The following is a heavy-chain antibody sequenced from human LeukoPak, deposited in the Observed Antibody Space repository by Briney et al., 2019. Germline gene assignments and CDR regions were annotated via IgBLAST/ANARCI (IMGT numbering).Heavy chain of an antibody. J-gene: IGHJ6*02. CDR1: GFTFSSYA. Sequence: GRSLRLSCAASGFTFSSYAMHWVRQAPGKGLEWVAVISYDGSNKYYADSVKGRFTISRDNSKNTLYLQMNSLRAEDTAVYYCAKDHVGAAAGHYYYYGMDVWGQGTTVTVSS. CDR2: ISYDGSNK. D-gene: IGHD6-13*01. V-gene: IGHV3-30*04. CDR3: AKDHVGAAAGHYYYYGMDV.